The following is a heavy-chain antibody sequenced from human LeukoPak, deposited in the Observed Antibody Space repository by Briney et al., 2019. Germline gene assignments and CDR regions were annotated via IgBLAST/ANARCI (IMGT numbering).Heavy chain of an antibody. V-gene: IGHV3-7*01. CDR2: IKQDGSVK. Sequence: GGSLRLSCGASGFIFSHYWMSWVRQAPGKGLEWVANIKQDGSVKYYVDSLKGRFTISRDNARNSVYLQMNSLRAEDTAVYYCARIGYSSSSFDYWGQGTLVTVSS. CDR3: ARIGYSSSSFDY. D-gene: IGHD6-6*01. J-gene: IGHJ4*02. CDR1: GFIFSHYW.